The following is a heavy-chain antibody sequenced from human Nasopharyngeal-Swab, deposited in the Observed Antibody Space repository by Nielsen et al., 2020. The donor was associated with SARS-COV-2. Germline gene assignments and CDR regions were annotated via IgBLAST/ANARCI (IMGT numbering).Heavy chain of an antibody. CDR2: ISGDSKYM. V-gene: IGHV3-21*01. CDR1: GFTFSRYS. D-gene: IGHD3-10*01. Sequence: GESLKISCVASGFTFSRYSIHWVRQVPGKGLQWVSSISGDSKYMYYADSVKGRFTISRDTAKNSVYLQMNSLRADDTAFYYCAKRVAPGSFGSGSYADSWGQGTVVTVSS. CDR3: AKRVAPGSFGSGSYADS. J-gene: IGHJ4*02.